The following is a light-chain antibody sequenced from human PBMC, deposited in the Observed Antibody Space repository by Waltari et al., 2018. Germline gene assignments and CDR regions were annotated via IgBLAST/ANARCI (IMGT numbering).Light chain of an antibody. J-gene: IGKJ4*01. Sequence: EIVMTQSPATLSVSPGERATLSCMASQSVSSNLAWYQQKPGQAPRLLIYGASTRATGIPARFSGSGSETEFTLTISSLQSEDFAVYYCQQYNNWPLTFGGGTKVEIK. CDR3: QQYNNWPLT. CDR2: GAS. V-gene: IGKV3-15*01. CDR1: QSVSSN.